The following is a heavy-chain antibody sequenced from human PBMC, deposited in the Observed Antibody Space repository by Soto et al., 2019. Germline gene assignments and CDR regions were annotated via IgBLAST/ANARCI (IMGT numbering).Heavy chain of an antibody. CDR3: ARWFTYGNFDYFDY. J-gene: IGHJ4*02. CDR1: GFTFSSDW. D-gene: IGHD3-10*01. V-gene: IGHV3-74*01. Sequence: PGGSLRLSCAASGFTFSSDWMHWFRQAPGKGLVWVSRIDSGGRTTTYADSVKGRFTISRDNAKNTLYLQMNSLRAEDTALYYCARWFTYGNFDYFDYWGQGTQVTSPQ. CDR2: IDSGGRTT.